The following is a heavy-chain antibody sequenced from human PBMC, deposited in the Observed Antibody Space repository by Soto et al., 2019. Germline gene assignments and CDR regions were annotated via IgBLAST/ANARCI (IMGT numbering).Heavy chain of an antibody. J-gene: IGHJ4*02. CDR1: GGSIHDYY. CDR3: ARVNRGAFDH. CDR2: IFYTGST. Sequence: QVQLQESGPGLVKPSQTLSLTCTVSGGSIHDYYWVWIRQPPGKGLEWIGSIFYTGSTDYNPSLKSRVTPSLATSKNQFSLSLSSVTDADTAVYYCARVNRGAFDHWGQGALVTVSS. V-gene: IGHV4-59*01.